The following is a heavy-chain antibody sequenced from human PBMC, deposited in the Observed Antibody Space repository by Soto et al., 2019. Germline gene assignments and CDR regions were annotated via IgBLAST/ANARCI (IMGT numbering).Heavy chain of an antibody. J-gene: IGHJ6*03. CDR3: AILGRVSFSAF. CDR1: GGSISSYY. Sequence: PSETLSLTCTVSGGSISSYYWSWIRQPPGKGLEWIGYIYYSGSTNYNPSLKSRVTISVDTSKNQFSLKLSSVAAADTAVYYCAILGRVSFSAFRGNGTS. D-gene: IGHD1-26*01. V-gene: IGHV4-59*08. CDR2: IYYSGST.